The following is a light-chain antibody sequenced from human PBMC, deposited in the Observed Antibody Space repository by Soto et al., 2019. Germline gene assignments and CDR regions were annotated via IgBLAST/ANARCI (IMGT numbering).Light chain of an antibody. J-gene: IGKJ1*01. V-gene: IGKV1-5*01. CDR1: QSISSW. CDR3: QQYDSYWGT. Sequence: DIQMTQSPSTLSASVGDRVTITCRASQSISSWLAWYQQKPGKAPKLLIYDVSSLESGVPSRFSGSGSGTEFTLTISSLQPDDFATYYCQQYDSYWGTFGQGTKVDNK. CDR2: DVS.